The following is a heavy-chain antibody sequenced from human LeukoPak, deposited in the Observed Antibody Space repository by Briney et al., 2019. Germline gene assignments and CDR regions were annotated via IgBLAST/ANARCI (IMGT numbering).Heavy chain of an antibody. CDR3: ARQTGYGLVSFDF. V-gene: IGHV4-59*08. D-gene: IGHD3-10*01. J-gene: IGHJ4*02. CDR1: GGSISGYY. Sequence: SETLSLTCTVSGGSISGYYWNWIRQPPGKGLEWIGYIYYSGSTNYNPSLKSRVTISLDTSKNQFSLKLSSVTAADTAVYYCARQTGYGLVSFDFWGQGTLVTVTS. CDR2: IYYSGST.